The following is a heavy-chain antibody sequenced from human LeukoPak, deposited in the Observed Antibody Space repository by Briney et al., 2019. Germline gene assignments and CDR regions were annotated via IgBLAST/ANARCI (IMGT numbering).Heavy chain of an antibody. CDR1: GGSISSSSYY. V-gene: IGHV4-39*01. J-gene: IGHJ3*02. CDR2: IYYSGST. CDR3: ARPLAAAGQEDAFDI. Sequence: SETLSLTCTVSGGSISSSSYYWGWIRQPPGKGLEWIGNIYYSGSTYYNPSLKSRVTISVDTSKNQFSLKLSSVTAADTAVYYCARPLAAAGQEDAFDIWGQGTMVTVSS. D-gene: IGHD6-13*01.